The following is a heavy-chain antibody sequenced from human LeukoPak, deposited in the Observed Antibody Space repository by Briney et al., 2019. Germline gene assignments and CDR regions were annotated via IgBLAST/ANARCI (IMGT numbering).Heavy chain of an antibody. CDR2: INTDGSTI. CDR3: ATAGKYRFDY. J-gene: IGHJ4*02. CDR1: GFTFSNYW. D-gene: IGHD5-18*01. Sequence: GGSLRLSCAASGFTFSNYWMHWVRQAPGKGLVWVSRINTDGSTINYADSVKGRFTISRDNAKNTLYLQMNSLTAEDTAVYYCATAGKYRFDYWGQGILVTVSS. V-gene: IGHV3-74*01.